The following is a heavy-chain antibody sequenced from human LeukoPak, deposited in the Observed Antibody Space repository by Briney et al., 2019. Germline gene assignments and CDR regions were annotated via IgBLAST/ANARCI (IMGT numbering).Heavy chain of an antibody. J-gene: IGHJ4*02. CDR2: INHSGST. CDR1: SGSFSGYY. D-gene: IGHD3-16*02. Sequence: KTSETLSLTCAVYSGSFSGYYWSWIRQPPGKGLEWIGEINHSGSTNYNPSLKSRVTISVDTSKNQFSLKLSSVTAADTAVYYCARASVAYDYVWGSYRSVNYFDYWGQGTLVTVSS. V-gene: IGHV4-34*01. CDR3: ARASVAYDYVWGSYRSVNYFDY.